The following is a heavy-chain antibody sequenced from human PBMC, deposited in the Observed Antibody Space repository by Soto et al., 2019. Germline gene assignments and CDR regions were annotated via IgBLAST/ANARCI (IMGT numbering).Heavy chain of an antibody. Sequence: SVKVCGEASGGTLNTYTINWVRQAPGRRLEWVGQIVPMYDSVNYAENFQGRVTITADKSTKTSFMELTSLKSEDTALYFCATWRHYSGSYCFDYWGQGTLVTVSS. CDR2: IVPMYDSV. CDR3: ATWRHYSGSYCFDY. CDR1: GGTLNTYT. J-gene: IGHJ4*02. V-gene: IGHV1-69*06. D-gene: IGHD1-26*01.